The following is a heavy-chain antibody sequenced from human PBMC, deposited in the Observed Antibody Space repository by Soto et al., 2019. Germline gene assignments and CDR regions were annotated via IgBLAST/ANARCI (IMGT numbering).Heavy chain of an antibody. Sequence: ASVKVSCKASGYTFTSYYMHWVRQAPGQGLEWMGIINPSGGSTSYAQKFQGRATMTRDTSTSTVYMELSSLRSEDTAVYYCARSSGIAAAGLYYFDYWGQGTLVTVSS. V-gene: IGHV1-46*03. CDR1: GYTFTSYY. D-gene: IGHD6-13*01. CDR2: INPSGGST. J-gene: IGHJ4*02. CDR3: ARSSGIAAAGLYYFDY.